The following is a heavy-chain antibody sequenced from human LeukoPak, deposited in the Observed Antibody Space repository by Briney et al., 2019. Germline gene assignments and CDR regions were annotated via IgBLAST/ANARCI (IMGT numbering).Heavy chain of an antibody. Sequence: PGGSLRLSCAASGFTFSSYAMSWVRQAPGKGLEWVSAISGSGGSTYYADSVKGRFTISRDNSKNTLYLQMNSLRAEDTAVYYCAKCRLGLAITIFGVVIIPPFGPWGQGTLVTVSS. CDR1: GFTFSSYA. V-gene: IGHV3-23*01. D-gene: IGHD3-3*01. CDR3: AKCRLGLAITIFGVVIIPPFGP. CDR2: ISGSGGST. J-gene: IGHJ5*02.